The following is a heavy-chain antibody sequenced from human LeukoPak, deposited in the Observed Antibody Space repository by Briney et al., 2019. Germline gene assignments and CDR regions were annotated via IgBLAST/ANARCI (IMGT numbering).Heavy chain of an antibody. J-gene: IGHJ4*02. CDR2: IIPILGIA. D-gene: IGHD6-13*01. CDR3: ARGPLYSSSWYFDY. V-gene: IGHV1-69*04. CDR1: GGTFSSYA. Sequence: EASVKVSCKASGGTFSSYAISWVRQAPGQGLEWMGRIIPILGIANYAQKFQGRVTITADKSTSTAYMELRSLRSDDTAVYYCARGPLYSSSWYFDYWGQGTLVTVSS.